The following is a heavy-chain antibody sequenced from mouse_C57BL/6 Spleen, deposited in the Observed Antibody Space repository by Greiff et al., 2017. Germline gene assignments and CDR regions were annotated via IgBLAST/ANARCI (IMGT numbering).Heavy chain of an antibody. CDR3: ARDPGYDYDGAWFAY. D-gene: IGHD2-4*01. J-gene: IGHJ3*01. CDR1: GYSITSGYY. V-gene: IGHV3-6*01. CDR2: ISYDGSN. Sequence: EVQLVESGPGLVKPSQSLSLTCSVTGYSITSGYYWNWIRQFPGNKLEWMGYISYDGSNNYNPSLKNRISITRDTSKNQFFLKLNSVTTEDTATYYCARDPGYDYDGAWFAYWGQGTLVTVSA.